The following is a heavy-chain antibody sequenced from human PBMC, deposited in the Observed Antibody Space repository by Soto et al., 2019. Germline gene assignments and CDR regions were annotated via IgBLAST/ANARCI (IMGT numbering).Heavy chain of an antibody. CDR3: ARNGSYYDFWSGYYFGGGMDL. Sequence: PSESLSLTCAVSGGSFSGYYWSWIRQPPGKGLEWIGEINHSGSTNYNPSLKSRVTISVDTSKNQFSLKLSSVTAADTAVYYCARNGSYYDFWSGYYFGGGMDLWGQGTTVTVSS. CDR2: INHSGST. D-gene: IGHD3-3*01. J-gene: IGHJ6*02. V-gene: IGHV4-34*01. CDR1: GGSFSGYY.